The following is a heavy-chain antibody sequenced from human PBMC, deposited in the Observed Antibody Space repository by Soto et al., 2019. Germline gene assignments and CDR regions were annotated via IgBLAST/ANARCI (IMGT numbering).Heavy chain of an antibody. D-gene: IGHD3-16*01. CDR2: MNPNSGNT. J-gene: IGHJ5*02. CDR1: GYPFTSYD. Sequence: QVQLVQSGAEVKKPVASVKVSCKSSGYPFTSYDINWVRQATGQGLEWMGWMNPNSGNTGYAQKFQGRGTITRSTSISAAYMELRSLRSEDTAVYYCAKQNYDYVWGSLRPNNWFDHWGQGTLVTVSS. V-gene: IGHV1-8*01. CDR3: AKQNYDYVWGSLRPNNWFDH.